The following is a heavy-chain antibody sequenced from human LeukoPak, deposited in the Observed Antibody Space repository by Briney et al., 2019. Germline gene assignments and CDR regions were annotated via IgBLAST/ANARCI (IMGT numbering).Heavy chain of an antibody. Sequence: SETLSLTCTVSGGSISSSIYYWGWIRQPPGKGLEWIGTIHYSGSTYYNPSLKSRVTISVDTSKNQFSLKLNSVTAADTAVYYCARLGGYYDPPGYWGQGTLVIVSS. CDR3: ARLGGYYDPPGY. CDR1: GGSISSSIYY. V-gene: IGHV4-39*01. J-gene: IGHJ4*02. CDR2: IHYSGST. D-gene: IGHD3-22*01.